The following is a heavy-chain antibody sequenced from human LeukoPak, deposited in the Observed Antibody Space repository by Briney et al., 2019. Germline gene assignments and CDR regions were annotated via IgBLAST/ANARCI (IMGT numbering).Heavy chain of an antibody. CDR1: GFSISSGGYY. CDR2: IYYSGST. V-gene: IGHV4-31*03. J-gene: IGHJ6*02. D-gene: IGHD2-15*01. Sequence: PSQTLSLTCTVSGFSISSGGYYWRWIRQHPGKGLEWIGYIYYSGSTYYNPSLKSRVTISVDTSKNQFSLKLSSVTAADTAVYYCARDPVAANKNDYYYYGMDVWGQGTTVTVSS. CDR3: ARDPVAANKNDYYYYGMDV.